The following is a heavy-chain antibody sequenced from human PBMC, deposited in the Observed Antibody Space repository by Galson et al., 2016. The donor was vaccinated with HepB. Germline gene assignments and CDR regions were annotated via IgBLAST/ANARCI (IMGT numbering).Heavy chain of an antibody. CDR3: ARGVGARGLYYWYFDL. V-gene: IGHV4-59*01. CDR1: GGSISSYY. J-gene: IGHJ2*01. CDR2: IYYSGTT. Sequence: ETLSLTCTVSGGSISSYYWSWIRQPPGKGLEWIGYIYYSGTTKYNPSLKSRVTISVDTSKNQFSLKLRSVTAADTAVYYCARGVGARGLYYWYFDLWGRGTLVTVSS. D-gene: IGHD1-26*01.